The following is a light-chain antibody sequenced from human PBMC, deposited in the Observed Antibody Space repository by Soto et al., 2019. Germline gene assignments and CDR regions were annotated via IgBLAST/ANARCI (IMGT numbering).Light chain of an antibody. CDR2: EGN. V-gene: IGLV2-23*01. J-gene: IGLJ2*01. Sequence: QAVVTQPASVSGSPGQSITISCTGISSDVGNFNLVSWYQQHPGKAPNLIIYEGNKRPSGLSNRFSGSKSGNTASLTISGVQAEDEADYYCCSYVGTSTSVVFGGGTKLTVL. CDR3: CSYVGTSTSVV. CDR1: SSDVGNFNL.